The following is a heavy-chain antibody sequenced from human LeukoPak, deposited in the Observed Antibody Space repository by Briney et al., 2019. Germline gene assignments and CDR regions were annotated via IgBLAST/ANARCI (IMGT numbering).Heavy chain of an antibody. CDR2: IYYTGST. CDR3: ARERGHCISTSCYNWFDP. D-gene: IGHD2-2*01. J-gene: IGHJ5*02. Sequence: SETLSLTCTVSGGSISTYFWSWVRQPPGKGLEWIGYIYYTGSTNYNPSLKSRLTISVDTSKNQFSLKLSSVTAADTAVYYCARERGHCISTSCYNWFDPWGQGTLVTVSS. CDR1: GGSISTYF. V-gene: IGHV4-59*01.